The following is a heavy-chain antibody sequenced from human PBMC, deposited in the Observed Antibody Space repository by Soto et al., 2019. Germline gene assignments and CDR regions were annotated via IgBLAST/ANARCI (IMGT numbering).Heavy chain of an antibody. V-gene: IGHV3-21*01. CDR1: GFIFSSYT. D-gene: IGHD5-12*01. CDR3: ARGWLRDPWMY. Sequence: EVQLVESGGGLVKPGGSLRLSCAASGFIFSSYTTNWVRQPPGKGLEWVSAISASSTYIYYADSLNGRFTTATENAYNSLYLQMNSLRAEDTAVYYCARGWLRDPWMYWGQGTLVTVSS. CDR2: ISASSTYI. J-gene: IGHJ4*02.